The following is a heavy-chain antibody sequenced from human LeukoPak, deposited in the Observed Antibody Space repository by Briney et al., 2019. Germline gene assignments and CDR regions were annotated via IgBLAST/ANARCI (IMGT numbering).Heavy chain of an antibody. V-gene: IGHV4-61*02. CDR3: AREDILTGYYVLDY. Sequence: PSQTLSLTCTVSGGSISSGSYYWSWIRQPAGKGLEWIGRIYTSGSTNYNPSLKSRVTISVDTSKNQFSLKLSSVTAADTAVYYCAREDILTGYYVLDYWGQGTLVTVSS. J-gene: IGHJ4*02. CDR1: GGSISSGSYY. CDR2: IYTSGST. D-gene: IGHD3-9*01.